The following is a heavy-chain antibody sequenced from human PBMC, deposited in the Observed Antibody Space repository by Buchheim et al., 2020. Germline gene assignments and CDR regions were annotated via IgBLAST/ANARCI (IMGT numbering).Heavy chain of an antibody. CDR3: TKAHDTSGYYPFVY. D-gene: IGHD3-22*01. J-gene: IGHJ4*02. Sequence: EVQLLESGGGLVQPGGSLRLSCAASGFTFSSYAMSWVRQAPGKGLEWVSAILGSGSSTYYANSVKGRFIISRDNSKNTLYLQMNSLRVEDTAVYYCTKAHDTSGYYPFVYGGQGTL. CDR2: ILGSGSST. V-gene: IGHV3-23*01. CDR1: GFTFSSYA.